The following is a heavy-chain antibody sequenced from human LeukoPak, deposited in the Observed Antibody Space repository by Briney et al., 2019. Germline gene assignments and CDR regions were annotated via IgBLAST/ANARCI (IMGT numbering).Heavy chain of an antibody. Sequence: ASVKVSCKASGGTFSSYAISWVRQAPGQGLEWMGGINPNSGGTNYAQKFQGRVTMTRDTSISTAYMELSRLRSDDTAVYYCARSEVVVEGYFDYWGQGTLVTVSS. V-gene: IGHV1-2*02. D-gene: IGHD2-15*01. CDR1: GGTFSSYA. J-gene: IGHJ4*02. CDR3: ARSEVVVEGYFDY. CDR2: INPNSGGT.